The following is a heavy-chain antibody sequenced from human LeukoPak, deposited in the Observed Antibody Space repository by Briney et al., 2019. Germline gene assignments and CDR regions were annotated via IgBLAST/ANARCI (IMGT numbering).Heavy chain of an antibody. CDR3: ARDRLEAVTDDDYFDY. D-gene: IGHD2-21*02. V-gene: IGHV3-33*01. Sequence: PGGSLRLSCAASGFTFSNHGMHWVRQAPGKEPEWVALIWYDGSNKYYGDSVKGRFTISRDNSKNTVYLQMNSLRAEDTGVYYCARDRLEAVTDDDYFDYWGQGTLVTVSS. J-gene: IGHJ4*02. CDR2: IWYDGSNK. CDR1: GFTFSNHG.